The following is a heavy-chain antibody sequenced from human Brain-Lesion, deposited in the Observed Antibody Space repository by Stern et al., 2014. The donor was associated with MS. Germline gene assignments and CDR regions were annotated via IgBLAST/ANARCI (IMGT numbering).Heavy chain of an antibody. CDR3: AKGYNWFDS. CDR2: KYYRSKWYY. Sequence: QVQLQQSGPGLMKPSQTLALTCAISGDSVSSNSAAWNWIRQSPSRGLEWLGRKYYRSKWYYQYAESVKSRITINADTSTNQFSLQLNSVTPEDTAVYLCAKGYNWFDSWGQGTVVTVS. V-gene: IGHV6-1*01. J-gene: IGHJ5*01. CDR1: GDSVSSNSAA.